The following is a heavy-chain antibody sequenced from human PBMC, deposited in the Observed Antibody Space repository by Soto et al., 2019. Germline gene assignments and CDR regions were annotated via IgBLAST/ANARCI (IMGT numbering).Heavy chain of an antibody. CDR2: ISYDGSNK. CDR3: AKDSYYDFWSGYYNYYYYGMDV. V-gene: IGHV3-30*18. CDR1: GFTFSSYG. Sequence: GGSLRLSCAASGFTFSSYGMHWVRQAPGKGLEWVAVISYDGSNKYYADSVKGRFTISRDNSKNTLYLQMNSLRAEDTAVYYCAKDSYYDFWSGYYNYYYYGMDVWGQGTTVTVSS. D-gene: IGHD3-3*01. J-gene: IGHJ6*02.